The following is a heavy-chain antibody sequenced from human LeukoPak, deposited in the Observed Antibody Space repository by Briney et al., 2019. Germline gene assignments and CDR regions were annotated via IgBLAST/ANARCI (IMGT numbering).Heavy chain of an antibody. CDR3: ARDEVSSVMNDAFDI. CDR2: ISAYNGNT. Sequence: ASVKVSCKASGYTFTNYGITWVRQAPGQGLEWMGWISAYNGNTNYAQKLQGRVTMTTDTSTSTAYMELRSLRSDDTAVYYCARDEVSSVMNDAFDIWGQGTMVTVSS. D-gene: IGHD3-16*01. J-gene: IGHJ3*02. CDR1: GYTFTNYG. V-gene: IGHV1-18*01.